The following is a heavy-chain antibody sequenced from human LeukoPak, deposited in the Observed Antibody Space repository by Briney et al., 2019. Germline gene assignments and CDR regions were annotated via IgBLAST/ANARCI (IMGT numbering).Heavy chain of an antibody. CDR2: INPNSGGT. V-gene: IGHV1-2*02. CDR1: GYTFTGYY. CDR3: ARGGSGSYFSWLDP. D-gene: IGHD3-10*01. Sequence: ADSVKVSCKASGYTFTGYYIHWVRQAPGQGLECVGWINPNSGGTNYAQKFQGRVTMTRDTSISTAYMELSRLRSDDTAVYYCARGGSGSYFSWLDPWGQGTLVTVSS. J-gene: IGHJ5*02.